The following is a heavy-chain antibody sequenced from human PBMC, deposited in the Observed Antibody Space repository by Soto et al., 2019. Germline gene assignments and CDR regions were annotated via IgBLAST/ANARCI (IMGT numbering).Heavy chain of an antibody. Sequence: GGSLRLSCAASGFTFSSYWMSWVRQAPGKGLEWVANIKQDGSEKYYVDSVKGRFTISRDNAKNSLYLQMNSLRAEDTAVYYCAREPYSSGWYGIDYWGQGTLVTVSS. CDR1: GFTFSSYW. V-gene: IGHV3-7*01. D-gene: IGHD6-19*01. CDR3: AREPYSSGWYGIDY. J-gene: IGHJ4*02. CDR2: IKQDGSEK.